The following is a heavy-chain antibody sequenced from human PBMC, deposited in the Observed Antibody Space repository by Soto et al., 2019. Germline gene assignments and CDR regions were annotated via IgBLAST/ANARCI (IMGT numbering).Heavy chain of an antibody. J-gene: IGHJ4*02. Sequence: GGSLRLSCAASGFTFSSYWMSWVRQAPGKGLEWVANIKQDGSEKYYVDSVKGRFTISRDNAKNSLYLQMNSLRAEDTAVYYCARDVHQLPLLYSIVDRGQGTLVTVSS. D-gene: IGHD2-2*01. CDR1: GFTFSSYW. CDR2: IKQDGSEK. CDR3: ARDVHQLPLLYSIVD. V-gene: IGHV3-7*01.